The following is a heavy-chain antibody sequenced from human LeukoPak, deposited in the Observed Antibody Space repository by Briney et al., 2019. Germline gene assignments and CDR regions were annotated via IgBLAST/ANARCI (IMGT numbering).Heavy chain of an antibody. CDR3: AKVGSRDKQADY. Sequence: GRSLRLSCAASGFTFSSYGMHWVRQAPGKGLEWVAVISYDGSNKYYADSVKGRFTISRDNSKNTLYLQMNSLRAEDTAVYYCAKVGSRDKQADYWVHGTLVTVSS. V-gene: IGHV3-30*18. D-gene: IGHD1-26*01. J-gene: IGHJ4*01. CDR2: ISYDGSNK. CDR1: GFTFSSYG.